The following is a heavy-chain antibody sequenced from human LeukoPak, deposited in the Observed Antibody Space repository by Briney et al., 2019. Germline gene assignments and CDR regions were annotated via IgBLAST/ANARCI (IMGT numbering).Heavy chain of an antibody. CDR2: ISAYNGNT. CDR3: ASSGCSGGSCYYHY. CDR1: GYTFTSDG. Sequence: ASVKVSCKASGYTFTSDGISGVRQAPGQGLEWMGWISAYNGNTNYAQKLQGRVSMTTDTSTSTAYMELRSLRSDDTAVYYCASSGCSGGSCYYHYWGQGTLVTVSS. J-gene: IGHJ4*02. D-gene: IGHD2-15*01. V-gene: IGHV1-18*01.